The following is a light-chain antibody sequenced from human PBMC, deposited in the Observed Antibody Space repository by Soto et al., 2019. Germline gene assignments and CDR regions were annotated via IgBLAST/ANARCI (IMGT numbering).Light chain of an antibody. V-gene: IGKV1-27*01. Sequence: DIQMTQSPSSLSASVGYRVTITCRANQGIGNDLAWYQQKPGKAPELLIYAATTLQSGVPSRFSGSGSGTDFTLTISSLQPEDVTTYSCQNYNSAPWTFGQGTKVEIK. CDR2: AAT. J-gene: IGKJ1*01. CDR1: QGIGND. CDR3: QNYNSAPWT.